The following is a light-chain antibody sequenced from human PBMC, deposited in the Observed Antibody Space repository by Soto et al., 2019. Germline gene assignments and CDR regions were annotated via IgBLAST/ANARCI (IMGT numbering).Light chain of an antibody. J-gene: IGLJ2*01. V-gene: IGLV1-51*01. Sequence: QSVLTQPPSVSAAPGQKVTISCAGSSSNIGNNYVSWYQQLPGTAPKLLIYDNNKRTSGIPDRFSGSKSGTSATLGITGLQTGDEGDYYCGTWDSSLSAVVFGGGTKVTVL. CDR1: SSNIGNNY. CDR2: DNN. CDR3: GTWDSSLSAVV.